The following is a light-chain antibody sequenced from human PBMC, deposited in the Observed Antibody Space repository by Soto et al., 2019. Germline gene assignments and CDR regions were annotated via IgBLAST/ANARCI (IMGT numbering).Light chain of an antibody. Sequence: EAVLTQSPATLSVSPGERATLSCRASQSVATNLAWYQQRPGQAPRLLIYGASKRAIGLPARFSGSGSGTEFTLTSTSLEYEKFAVECCPHHSNSPQTCGQGTKVDIK. CDR3: PHHSNSPQT. V-gene: IGKV3-15*01. CDR2: GAS. CDR1: QSVATN. J-gene: IGKJ1*01.